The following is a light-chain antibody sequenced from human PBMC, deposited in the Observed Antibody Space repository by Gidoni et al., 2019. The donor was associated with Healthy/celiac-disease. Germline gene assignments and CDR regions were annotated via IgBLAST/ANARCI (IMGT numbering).Light chain of an antibody. CDR2: RNN. V-gene: IGLV1-47*01. CDR1: SSNIGSNY. Sequence: QSVLTQPPSASGTPGPRVTISCSGRSSNIGSNYVYWYQQRPGTAPKLLIYRNNQRPSGVPDRFSGSKSGTSASLAISGLRSEDEADYYCAAWDDSLSGRGVFGGGTKLTVL. J-gene: IGLJ2*01. CDR3: AAWDDSLSGRGV.